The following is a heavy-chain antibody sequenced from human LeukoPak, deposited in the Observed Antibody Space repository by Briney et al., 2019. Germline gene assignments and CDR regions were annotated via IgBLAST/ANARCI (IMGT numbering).Heavy chain of an antibody. D-gene: IGHD3-9*01. V-gene: IGHV4-59*01. CDR2: IYYSGST. CDR1: GGSISSYC. CDR3: ARGYDILTGLLDAFDI. J-gene: IGHJ3*02. Sequence: SETLSLTCTVSGGSISSYCWSWIWQPPGKGLEWIGYIYYSGSTNYNPSLKSRVTISVDTSKNQFSLKLSSVTAADTAVYYCARGYDILTGLLDAFDIWGQGTMVTVSS.